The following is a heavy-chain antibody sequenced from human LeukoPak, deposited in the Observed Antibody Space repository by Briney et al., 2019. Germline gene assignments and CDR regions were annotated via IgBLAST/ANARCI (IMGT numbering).Heavy chain of an antibody. J-gene: IGHJ5*02. V-gene: IGHV3-30*01. Sequence: GGSLRLSCAASGFTFSSYAMHWVRQAPGKGLEWVAVISYDGSNKYYADSVKGRFTISRDNSKNTQYLQMNSLRAEDTAVYYCARDLGYGDYDPWGQGTLVTVSS. CDR1: GFTFSSYA. CDR3: ARDLGYGDYDP. CDR2: ISYDGSNK. D-gene: IGHD4-17*01.